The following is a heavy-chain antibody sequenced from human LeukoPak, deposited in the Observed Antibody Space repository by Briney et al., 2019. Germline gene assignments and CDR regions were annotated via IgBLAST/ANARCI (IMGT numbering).Heavy chain of an antibody. CDR2: IHHSGST. D-gene: IGHD6-13*01. V-gene: IGHV4-34*01. Sequence: SETLSLTCAVYGGSFSGYYWSWIRQPPGKGLEWIGEIHHSGSTNYNPSLKCRVTISVDTSKNQFSLKLSSVTAADTAVYYCARDGYGPHWGQGTLVTVSS. J-gene: IGHJ4*02. CDR3: ARDGYGPH. CDR1: GGSFSGYY.